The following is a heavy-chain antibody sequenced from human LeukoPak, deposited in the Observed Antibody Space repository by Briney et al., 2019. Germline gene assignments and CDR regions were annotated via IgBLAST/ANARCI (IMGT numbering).Heavy chain of an antibody. CDR1: GFTFSSYS. J-gene: IGHJ3*02. CDR2: ISDSGTNI. Sequence: GGSLRLSCAASGFTFSSYSMNWVRQAPGKGLEWISYISDSGTNIYYADSVKGRFTISRDNARNSLYLQMNSLRAEDTAVYYCTTADIAAAATDAFDIWGQGTMVTVSS. D-gene: IGHD6-13*01. V-gene: IGHV3-48*04. CDR3: TTADIAAAATDAFDI.